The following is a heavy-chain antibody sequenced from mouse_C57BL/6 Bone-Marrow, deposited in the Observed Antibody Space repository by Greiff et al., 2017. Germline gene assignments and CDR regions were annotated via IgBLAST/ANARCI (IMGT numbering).Heavy chain of an antibody. D-gene: IGHD2-4*01. CDR1: YTFFRRVH. CDR3: SEDSAVYYCLYDYDRGYFDY. Sequence: VMLVESGPELARPWASVKISCQAFYTFFRRVHFAIRDTTYWMQWVKQRPGQGLEWIGAIYPGNGDTSYNQKFKGKATMTADKSSNTAYMQLSSLTSEDSAVYYCLYDYDRGYFDYGGQGTTLTVSS. CDR2: GQGLEWIG. V-gene: IGHV1-87*01. J-gene: IGHJ2*01.